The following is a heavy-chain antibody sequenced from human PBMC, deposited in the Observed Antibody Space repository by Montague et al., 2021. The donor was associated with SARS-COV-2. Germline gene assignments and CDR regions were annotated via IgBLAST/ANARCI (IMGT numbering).Heavy chain of an antibody. D-gene: IGHD5-18*01. CDR3: ARGFRLQLWQTNYYFGL. CDR2: IYDTGNT. V-gene: IGHV4-59*02. Sequence: SETLSLTCTVSGGSVGGYFWSWTRQPPGKGPEWIGNIYDTGNTNYNPSLKSRVTISEDTSKNQFSLRLTSVAAADTAVYYCARGFRLQLWQTNYYFGLWGRGTLVSVSS. J-gene: IGHJ2*01. CDR1: GGSVGGYF.